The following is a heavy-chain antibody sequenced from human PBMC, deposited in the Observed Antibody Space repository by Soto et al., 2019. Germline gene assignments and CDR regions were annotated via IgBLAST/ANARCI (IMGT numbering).Heavy chain of an antibody. J-gene: IGHJ5*02. CDR3: ARVGLNSSGPFDT. CDR1: GGAFSSYA. Sequence: SGKGCHKASGGAFSSYAISLVRQAPGQGLEWMGGIIPIFGTANYAQKFQGRVTITADESTSTAYMELSSLRSEDTDVYYCARVGLNSSGPFDTWGQGTLVTVS. CDR2: IIPIFGTA. V-gene: IGHV1-69*13. D-gene: IGHD6-19*01.